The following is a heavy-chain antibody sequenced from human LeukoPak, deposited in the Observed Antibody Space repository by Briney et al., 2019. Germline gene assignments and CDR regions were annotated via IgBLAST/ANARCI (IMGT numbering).Heavy chain of an antibody. V-gene: IGHV3-23*01. CDR2: ISGSGGST. Sequence: TGGSLRLSCAASGFTFSSYAMSWVRQAPGKGLEWVSAISGSGGSTYYADSVKGRFTISRDNSKNTLYLQMNSLRAEDTAVYYCATHTYYYGSSGSGGDYWGQGTLVTVSS. D-gene: IGHD3-22*01. J-gene: IGHJ4*02. CDR3: ATHTYYYGSSGSGGDY. CDR1: GFTFSSYA.